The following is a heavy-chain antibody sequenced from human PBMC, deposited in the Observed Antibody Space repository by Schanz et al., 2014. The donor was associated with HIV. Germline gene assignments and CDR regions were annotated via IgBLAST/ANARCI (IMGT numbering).Heavy chain of an antibody. D-gene: IGHD6-13*01. CDR3: ARDSTMDYFDY. Sequence: QVQLQQWGVGLLKPSETLSLTCAVYGGSFSGYYWSWIRQLPGRGLEWIGEINHSETTKYNPSLQSRVTMSVDTSKKQFSLKVTSVTAGDTALYYCARDSTMDYFDYWGQGTLVTVSS. J-gene: IGHJ4*02. V-gene: IGHV4-34*02. CDR1: GGSFSGYY. CDR2: INHSETT.